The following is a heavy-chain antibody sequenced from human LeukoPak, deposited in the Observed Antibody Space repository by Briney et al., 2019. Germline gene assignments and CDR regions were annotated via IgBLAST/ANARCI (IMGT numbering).Heavy chain of an antibody. CDR1: GGPISSYY. CDR3: AREHYTGSSPYFDY. Sequence: SETLSLTCTVSGGPISSYYWSWIRQPAGKGLEWIGHLYTSGSTNYNPSLKSRVTMSVDTSKNQFSLKLSSVTAADTAVYYCAREHYTGSSPYFDYWGQGTLVTVSS. J-gene: IGHJ4*02. D-gene: IGHD6-6*01. V-gene: IGHV4-4*07. CDR2: LYTSGST.